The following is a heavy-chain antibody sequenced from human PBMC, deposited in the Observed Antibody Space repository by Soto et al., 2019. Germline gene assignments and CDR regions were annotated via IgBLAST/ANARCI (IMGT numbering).Heavy chain of an antibody. V-gene: IGHV3-49*03. CDR1: GFTFGDYA. CDR2: IRSKAYGGTT. D-gene: IGHD2-15*01. CDR3: TRVVGCSGGSCYSGGYYRYGMDV. J-gene: IGHJ6*02. Sequence: GGSLRLSCTASGFTFGDYAMSWFRQAPGKGLEWVGFIRSKAYGGTTEYAASVKGRFTISRDDSKSIAYLQMNSLKTEDTAVYYCTRVVGCSGGSCYSGGYYRYGMDVWARRTTVPVSS.